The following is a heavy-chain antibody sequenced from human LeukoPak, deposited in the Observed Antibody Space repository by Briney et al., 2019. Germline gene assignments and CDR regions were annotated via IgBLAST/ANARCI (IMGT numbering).Heavy chain of an antibody. CDR3: ARDLTWNYAGSAGDNWFDP. V-gene: IGHV7-4-1*02. Sequence: ASVKVSCKASGYTFTSYAMNWVRQAPGQGLEWMGWINTNTGNPTYAQGFTGRFVFSLDTSVSTAYLQISSLKAEDTAVYYCARDLTWNYAGSAGDNWFDPWGQGTLVTVSS. D-gene: IGHD1-7*01. J-gene: IGHJ5*02. CDR1: GYTFTSYA. CDR2: INTNTGNP.